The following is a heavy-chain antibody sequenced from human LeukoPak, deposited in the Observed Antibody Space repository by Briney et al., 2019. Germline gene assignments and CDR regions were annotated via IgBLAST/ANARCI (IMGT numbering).Heavy chain of an antibody. CDR2: ISYRDNVI. V-gene: IGHV3-48*03. J-gene: IGHJ6*03. CDR3: ARVTGAYYYMDV. Sequence: GGSLRLSCEVSGFTFRSYEMNWVRQAPGKGLEWVSYISYRDNVIYYADSVKGRFTISRDNAKNLLYLQMNSLRAVDTAVYYCARVTGAYYYMDVWGKGTTVTISS. CDR1: GFTFRSYE. D-gene: IGHD3-9*01.